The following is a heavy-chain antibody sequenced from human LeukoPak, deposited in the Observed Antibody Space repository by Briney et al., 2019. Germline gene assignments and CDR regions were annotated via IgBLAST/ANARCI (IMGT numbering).Heavy chain of an antibody. D-gene: IGHD1-26*01. Sequence: PGGSLRLSCAVSGFTFSNYAMSWVRQAPGKGLEWVSVIVGSGGSTDYADSVKGRFTISRDNSKNSLYLQMNSLRAEDTAVYYCARMKAKYSGSYFGYFDYWGQGTLVTVSS. CDR3: ARMKAKYSGSYFGYFDY. CDR1: GFTFSNYA. J-gene: IGHJ4*02. CDR2: IVGSGGST. V-gene: IGHV3-23*01.